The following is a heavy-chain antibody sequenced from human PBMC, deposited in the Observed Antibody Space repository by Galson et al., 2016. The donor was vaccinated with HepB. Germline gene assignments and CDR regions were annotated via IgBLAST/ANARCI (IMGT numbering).Heavy chain of an antibody. V-gene: IGHV3-30*04. CDR1: GFTFSSYA. Sequence: SLRLSCADSGFTFSSYALHWVRQAPGKGLEWLAFISYDATNKYYADSVKGRFTISRDNPKNTLYLQMNSLRPEDTAVYYCAGGGYCSDGRCLPNWFDPWGPGTLVAVSS. CDR3: AGGGYCSDGRCLPNWFDP. D-gene: IGHD2-15*01. J-gene: IGHJ5*02. CDR2: ISYDATNK.